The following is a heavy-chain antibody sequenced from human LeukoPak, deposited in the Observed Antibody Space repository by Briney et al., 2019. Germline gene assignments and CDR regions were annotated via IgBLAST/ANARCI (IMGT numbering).Heavy chain of an antibody. D-gene: IGHD4-23*01. CDR2: IYYSGST. Sequence: SETLSLTCTVSGGSISSGGYYWSWIRQHPGKGLEWIGYIYYSGSTYYNPSLKSRVTISVDTSKNQFSLKLSSVTAADTAVYYCAREKRSTVVTPRYSWFDPWGQGTLVTVSS. CDR3: AREKRSTVVTPRYSWFDP. CDR1: GGSISSGGYY. J-gene: IGHJ5*02. V-gene: IGHV4-31*03.